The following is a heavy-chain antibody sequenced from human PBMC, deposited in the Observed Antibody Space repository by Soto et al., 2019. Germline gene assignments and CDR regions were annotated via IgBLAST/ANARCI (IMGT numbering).Heavy chain of an antibody. D-gene: IGHD2-15*01. CDR2: ISYDGSNK. CDR1: GFTFSSYG. Sequence: GGSLRLSCAASGFTFSSYGMHWVRQAPGKGLEWVAVISYDGSNKYYADSVKGRFTISRDNSKNTLYLQMNSLRAEDTAVYYCAKDRWPSRRTTQVEYFDYWGQGTLVTVSS. J-gene: IGHJ4*02. V-gene: IGHV3-30*18. CDR3: AKDRWPSRRTTQVEYFDY.